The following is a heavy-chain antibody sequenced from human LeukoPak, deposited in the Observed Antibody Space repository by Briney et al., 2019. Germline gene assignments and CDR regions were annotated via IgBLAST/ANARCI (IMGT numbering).Heavy chain of an antibody. J-gene: IGHJ4*02. V-gene: IGHV4-39*01. CDR3: ARAPQQQLAPIDY. D-gene: IGHD6-13*01. Sequence: SETLSLTCTVSGGSISSSSYYWGWIRQPPGKGLEWIGSIYYSGSTYYNPSLKSRVTISVDTSKNQFSLKLSSVTAADTAVYYCARAPQQQLAPIDYWGQGTLVTVSS. CDR1: GGSISSSSYY. CDR2: IYYSGST.